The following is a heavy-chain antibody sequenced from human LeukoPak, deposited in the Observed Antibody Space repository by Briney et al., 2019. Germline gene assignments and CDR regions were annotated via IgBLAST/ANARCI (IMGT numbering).Heavy chain of an antibody. Sequence: SETLSLTCTVTGGSISSYYWSWIRQPPGKGLEWIGYIYYSGSTNYNPSLKSRVTISVDTSKNQFSLKLSSVTAADPAVYYWARHYSVREYQLLRLSYYYYGMDVWGQGTTVTVSS. D-gene: IGHD2-2*01. J-gene: IGHJ6*02. V-gene: IGHV4-59*08. CDR1: GGSISSYY. CDR3: ARHYSVREYQLLRLSYYYYGMDV. CDR2: IYYSGST.